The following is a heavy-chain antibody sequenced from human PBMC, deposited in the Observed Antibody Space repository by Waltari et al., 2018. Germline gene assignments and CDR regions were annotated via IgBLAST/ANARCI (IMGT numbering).Heavy chain of an antibody. Sequence: QVQLQESGPGLVKPSETLSLTCRVSGGSIRSYYWSWIRQPAGKGLEWIGRIYSSGSTNYNPSLKSRLTMSVDTSKNQFSLKLTSVTAADTAVYYCARGDSSDYYWDYFDYWGQGTLVTVSS. CDR1: GGSIRSYY. D-gene: IGHD3-22*01. CDR2: IYSSGST. V-gene: IGHV4-4*07. J-gene: IGHJ4*02. CDR3: ARGDSSDYYWDYFDY.